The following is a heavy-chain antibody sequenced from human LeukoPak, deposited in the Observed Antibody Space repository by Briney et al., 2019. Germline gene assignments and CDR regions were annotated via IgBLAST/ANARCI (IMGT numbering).Heavy chain of an antibody. J-gene: IGHJ4*02. CDR2: INPRGGST. CDR3: ARVGTTGATADN. CDR1: GYTFTSYY. Sequence: ASAKVSCKASGYTFTSYYMHWVRQAPGQGLEWMGIINPRGGSTDYAQKVQDRITMTSDTATSTVYMELKSLTSEDTAVYFCARVGTTGATADNWGQGTLVTVSS. V-gene: IGHV1-46*01. D-gene: IGHD4-11*01.